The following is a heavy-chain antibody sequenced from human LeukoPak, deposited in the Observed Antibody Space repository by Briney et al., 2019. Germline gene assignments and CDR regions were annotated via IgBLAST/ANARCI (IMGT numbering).Heavy chain of an antibody. V-gene: IGHV4-34*01. J-gene: IGHJ4*02. CDR3: ARDRSSTSGGYDFWTDFDY. D-gene: IGHD2-2*01. Sequence: PSETLSLTCAVYGGSFSGYFWSWIRQPPGKGLEWIGDINHNGGTNYNPSLKSRVTISVDTSKNQFSLKLSSVTAADTAVYYCARDRSSTSGGYDFWTDFDYWGQGTLVTVSS. CDR2: INHNGGT. CDR1: GGSFSGYF.